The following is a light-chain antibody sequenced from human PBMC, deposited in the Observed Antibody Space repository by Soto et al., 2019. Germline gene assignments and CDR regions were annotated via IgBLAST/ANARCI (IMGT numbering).Light chain of an antibody. CDR3: LQHDSYPRS. CDR1: QNIGSS. CDR2: NTS. J-gene: IGKJ3*01. V-gene: IGKV1-17*03. Sequence: DIQMTQSPSAMSASVGDRVSITCRASQNIGSSLAWFQQKPGKVPKRLIHNTSTLNSGVPSRFSGSGSVTEFTLTISSLQPEDFATYYCLQHDSYPRSFGPGTKVDIK.